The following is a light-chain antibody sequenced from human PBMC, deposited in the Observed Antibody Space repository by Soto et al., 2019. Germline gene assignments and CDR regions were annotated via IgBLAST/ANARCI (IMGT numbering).Light chain of an antibody. CDR1: QSVSWN. Sequence: IVMALSPAGLCVSGGERVTLSCRASQSVSWNLAWYQHKPGQAPRLLIYAASTRATGIPARFSGSGSGTEFTLTISSLQSDDFALYYCQQYNNWPQTFGQGTKVDIK. V-gene: IGKV3-15*01. CDR3: QQYNNWPQT. CDR2: AAS. J-gene: IGKJ1*01.